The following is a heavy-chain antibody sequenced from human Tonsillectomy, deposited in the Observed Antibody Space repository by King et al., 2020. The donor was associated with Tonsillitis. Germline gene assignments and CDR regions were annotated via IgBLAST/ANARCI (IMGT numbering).Heavy chain of an antibody. Sequence: VQLQESGPGLVKPSQTLSLTCTVSGGSISSGGYYWSWIRQHPGKGLEWIGYIYYSGSTYYNPSLKSRVTISVDTSKNQFSLKLSSVTAADTAAYYCARDSYYYGSGSYYYGMDVWGQGTTVTVSS. D-gene: IGHD3-10*01. J-gene: IGHJ6*02. CDR1: GGSISSGGYY. CDR2: IYYSGST. V-gene: IGHV4-31*03. CDR3: ARDSYYYGSGSYYYGMDV.